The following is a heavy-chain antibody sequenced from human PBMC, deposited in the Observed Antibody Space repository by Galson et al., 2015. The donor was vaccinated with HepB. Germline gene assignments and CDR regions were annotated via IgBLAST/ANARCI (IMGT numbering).Heavy chain of an antibody. V-gene: IGHV3-48*02. Sequence: SLRLSCAASGFTFSGYSLNWVRQAPGKGLEWVSYINSRSNTIYYADSVKGRFTISRDNGKKSVYLQMNSLRDEDTAVYYCARYSSGGTALAVGALDLWGQGTMVTVSS. CDR3: ARYSSGGTALAVGALDL. CDR1: GFTFSGYS. J-gene: IGHJ3*01. CDR2: INSRSNTI. D-gene: IGHD3-22*01.